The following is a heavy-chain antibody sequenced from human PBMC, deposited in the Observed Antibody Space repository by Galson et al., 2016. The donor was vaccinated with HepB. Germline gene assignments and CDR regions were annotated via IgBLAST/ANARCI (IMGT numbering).Heavy chain of an antibody. Sequence: SLRLSCAASGFTFRNYGMTWVRQAPGKGLEVVASISRSGDSTDYADSVKGRFTISRDNSKNTLSLQMNSLTADDTAIYYCVQGGTAPAAGGKGTTVTVSS. CDR2: ISRSGDST. V-gene: IGHV3-23*01. CDR3: VQGGTAPAA. D-gene: IGHD1-1*01. J-gene: IGHJ6*04. CDR1: GFTFRNYG.